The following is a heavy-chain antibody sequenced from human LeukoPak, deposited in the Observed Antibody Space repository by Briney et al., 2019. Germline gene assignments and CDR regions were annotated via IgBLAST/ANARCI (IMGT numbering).Heavy chain of an antibody. CDR3: ARLGYSYGYMYYFDY. CDR2: IYYSGST. D-gene: IGHD5-18*01. J-gene: IGHJ4*02. CDR1: GGSISSYY. Sequence: SETLSLTCTVSGGSISSYYWSWIRQPPGKGLEWIGYIYYSGSTNYNPSLKSRVTISVDTSKNQFSLKLSSVTAADTAGYYCARLGYSYGYMYYFDYWGQGTLVTVSS. V-gene: IGHV4-59*08.